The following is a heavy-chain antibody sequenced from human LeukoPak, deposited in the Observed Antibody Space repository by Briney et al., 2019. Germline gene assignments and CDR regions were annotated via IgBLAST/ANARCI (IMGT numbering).Heavy chain of an antibody. CDR1: GFTFSNHA. V-gene: IGHV3-13*01. CDR2: IGTAGDT. J-gene: IGHJ4*02. Sequence: GGSLRLSCATSGFTFSNHAMHWVRHATGKGLEWVSAIGTAGDTFYPGSVKGRFTISRENAKNSLSLQMNSLRAEDTAVYYCAKWKYSNSGIDDYWGQGTLVTVSS. CDR3: AKWKYSNSGIDDY. D-gene: IGHD6-6*01.